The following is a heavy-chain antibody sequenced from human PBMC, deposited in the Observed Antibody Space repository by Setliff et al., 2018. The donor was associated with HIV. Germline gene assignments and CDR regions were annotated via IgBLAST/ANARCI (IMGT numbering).Heavy chain of an antibody. D-gene: IGHD6-19*01. CDR3: ARGTIFLAYSSGWFDAFDI. Sequence: PSETLSLTCTVSGGSISSYYWSVFRQPPGKELEWIGYIYYSGSTYYNPSLKSRVTISVDTSKNQFSLKLSSVTAADTAVYYCARGTIFLAYSSGWFDAFDIWGQGTMVTVSS. CDR1: GGSISSYY. CDR2: IYYSGST. J-gene: IGHJ3*02. V-gene: IGHV4-59*01.